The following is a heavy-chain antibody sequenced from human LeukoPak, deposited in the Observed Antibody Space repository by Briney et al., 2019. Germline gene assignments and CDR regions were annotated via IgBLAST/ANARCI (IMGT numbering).Heavy chain of an antibody. J-gene: IGHJ6*02. D-gene: IGHD6-13*01. CDR2: ISSSSSTI. V-gene: IGHV3-48*04. CDR1: GFTFSSYS. Sequence: GGSLRLSCAASGFTFSSYSMNWVRQAPGKGLEWVSYISSSSSTIYYADSVKGRFTISRDNAKNSLYLQMNSLRAEDTAVYYCARDLGSSWYATDYYYYGMDVWGQGTTVTVSS. CDR3: ARDLGSSWYATDYYYYGMDV.